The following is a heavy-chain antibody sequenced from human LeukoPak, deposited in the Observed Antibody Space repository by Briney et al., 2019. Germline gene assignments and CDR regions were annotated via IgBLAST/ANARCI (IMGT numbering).Heavy chain of an antibody. CDR1: GFTFSSFE. J-gene: IGHJ5*02. V-gene: IGHV3-48*03. D-gene: IGHD4-17*01. CDR2: ISSGGSTI. Sequence: GGSLRLSCAASGFTFSSFEMKWVRQAPGKGLEWVSYISSGGSTIYYADSVKGRFTISRDNAKNSLYLQMNRLRAEDTAVYYCAKESTVTPGNVNWFDTWGQGTLVTVSS. CDR3: AKESTVTPGNVNWFDT.